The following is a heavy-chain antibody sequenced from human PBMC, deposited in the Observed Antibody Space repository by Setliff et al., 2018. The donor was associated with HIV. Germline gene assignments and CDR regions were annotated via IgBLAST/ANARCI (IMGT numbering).Heavy chain of an antibody. D-gene: IGHD3-10*01. CDR2: IYNSGST. CDR1: GFTFSSYA. Sequence: LRLSCAASGFTFSSYAMSWVRQPPGKGLEWIGYIYNSGSTYYEPSLRGRVTISIDRSKNQFSLKLNSVTAADTAVYYCAREPNASGSLTAYWYFDLWGRGTLVTVSS. CDR3: AREPNASGSLTAYWYFDL. V-gene: IGHV4-30-4*08. J-gene: IGHJ2*01.